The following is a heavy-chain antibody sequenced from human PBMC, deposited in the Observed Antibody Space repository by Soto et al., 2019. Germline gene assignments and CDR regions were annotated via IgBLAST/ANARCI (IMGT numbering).Heavy chain of an antibody. J-gene: IGHJ4*02. CDR1: GYTFTSYR. V-gene: IGHV1-18*01. D-gene: IGHD3-10*01. CDR2: VSAYDGHT. Sequence: QVQLVQSAAEVKKPGASVKVSCKASGYTFTSYRITWVRQAPGQGLEWMGWVSAYDGHTNYAQMLQGRLTMTTDTSTSTAYMELRSLRSDDTAFYYCARSHMVLGHHYWGQGTLVTVSS. CDR3: ARSHMVLGHHY.